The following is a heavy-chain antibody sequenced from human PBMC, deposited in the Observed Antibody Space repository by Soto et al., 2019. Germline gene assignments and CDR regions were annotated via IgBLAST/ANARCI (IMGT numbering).Heavy chain of an antibody. J-gene: IGHJ3*01. CDR2: IYDTGST. CDR3: ARENIIMDAFDF. D-gene: IGHD2-8*01. CDR1: GSSIKNYY. Sequence: WETLSLTCTVSGSSIKNYYWTWIRQPPGKGLECIGYIYDTGSTSYNPTLKSRVTMSIDTSKSQFSLNLNSVTAADTAVYYCARENIIMDAFDFWGQGTMVTVSS. V-gene: IGHV4-59*01.